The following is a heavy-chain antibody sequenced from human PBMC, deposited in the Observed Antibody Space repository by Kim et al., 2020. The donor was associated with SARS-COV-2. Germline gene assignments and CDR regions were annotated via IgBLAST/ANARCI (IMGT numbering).Heavy chain of an antibody. Sequence: GGSLRLSCVVSGFTFSDHYMDWVRQAPGKGLEWVGRIRNKANGYTTDYAASVKGRFTISRNDPKNSLYLQMNSLKTEDTAVYYCARADGSGSYHREWGQGTLVIVSS. V-gene: IGHV3-72*01. CDR1: GFTFSDHY. D-gene: IGHD3-10*01. CDR3: ARADGSGSYHRE. J-gene: IGHJ4*02. CDR2: IRNKANGYTT.